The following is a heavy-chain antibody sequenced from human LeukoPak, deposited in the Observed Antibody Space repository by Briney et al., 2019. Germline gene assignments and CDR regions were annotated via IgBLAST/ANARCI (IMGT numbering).Heavy chain of an antibody. J-gene: IGHJ4*02. V-gene: IGHV3-30*02. Sequence: PGGSLRLSCAASGFTFSSYGMHWVRQAPGRGLEWVAFIRNDGSNKYYADSVKGRFTVSRDNSKNTLYLQMNSLRAEDTAVYYCAGIHLWDAFDYWGQGTLVTVSS. CDR2: IRNDGSNK. D-gene: IGHD5-18*01. CDR1: GFTFSSYG. CDR3: AGIHLWDAFDY.